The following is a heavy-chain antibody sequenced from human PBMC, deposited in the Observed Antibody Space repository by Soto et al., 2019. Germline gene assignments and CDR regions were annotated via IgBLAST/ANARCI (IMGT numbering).Heavy chain of an antibody. Sequence: SVKVSGKASGGTFSSYAISWVRQAPGQGLEWMGGIIPIFGTANYAQKFQGRVTITADKSTSTADMELSSLRSEDTAVYYCARDRRPAHPIYYYYGMDVWGQGTTVTVSS. CDR2: IIPIFGTA. V-gene: IGHV1-69*06. CDR3: ARDRRPAHPIYYYYGMDV. J-gene: IGHJ6*02. D-gene: IGHD6-25*01. CDR1: GGTFSSYA.